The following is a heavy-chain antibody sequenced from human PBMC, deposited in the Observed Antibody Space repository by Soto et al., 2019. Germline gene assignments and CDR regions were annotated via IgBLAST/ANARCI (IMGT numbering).Heavy chain of an antibody. CDR2: ISSSSSYI. CDR1: GFTFSSYS. CDR3: ARGVPYYDFWSGYPNQH. Sequence: GGSLRLSCAASGFTFSSYSMNWVRQAPGKGLEWVSSISSSSSYIYCADSVKGRFTISRDNAKNSLYLQMNSLRAEDTAVYYCARGVPYYDFWSGYPNQHWGQGTLVTVSS. V-gene: IGHV3-21*01. D-gene: IGHD3-3*01. J-gene: IGHJ1*01.